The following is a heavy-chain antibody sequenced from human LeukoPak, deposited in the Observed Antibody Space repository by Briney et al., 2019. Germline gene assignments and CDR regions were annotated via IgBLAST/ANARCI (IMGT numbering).Heavy chain of an antibody. D-gene: IGHD6-19*01. CDR3: ARDMAGTDAFDI. CDR2: IYYSGTT. Sequence: SETLSLTCTVSGGSISSYYWSWIRQPPGKGLEWIGYIYYSGTTNYNPPLKSRVTISVDTSKNQFSLKLSSVTAADTAVYYCARDMAGTDAFDIWGQGTMVTVSS. V-gene: IGHV4-59*01. CDR1: GGSISSYY. J-gene: IGHJ3*02.